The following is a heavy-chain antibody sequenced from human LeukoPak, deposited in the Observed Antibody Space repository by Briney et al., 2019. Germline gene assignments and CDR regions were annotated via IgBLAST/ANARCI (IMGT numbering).Heavy chain of an antibody. V-gene: IGHV4-34*01. Sequence: PSETLSLTCAVYGGSFSGYYWSWIRQPPGKGLEWTGEINHSGSTNYNPSLKSRVTISVDTSKNQFSLKLSSVTAADTAVYYCARNLRGGNSYYFDYWGQGTLVTVSS. D-gene: IGHD4-23*01. CDR1: GGSFSGYY. CDR3: ARNLRGGNSYYFDY. CDR2: INHSGST. J-gene: IGHJ4*02.